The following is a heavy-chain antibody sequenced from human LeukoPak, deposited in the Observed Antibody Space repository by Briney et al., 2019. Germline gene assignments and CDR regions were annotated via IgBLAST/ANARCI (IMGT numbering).Heavy chain of an antibody. Sequence: SETLSLTCTVSGGSISSYYWSWIRQPPGKGLAWIGYIYYSGSTNYNPSLKSRVTISVDTFKNQFSLKLSSVTAADTAVYYCARYDYDRSGYPKALWYFDLCGRGTLVTVSS. V-gene: IGHV4-59*01. CDR1: GGSISSYY. D-gene: IGHD3-22*01. CDR2: IYYSGST. J-gene: IGHJ2*01. CDR3: ARYDYDRSGYPKALWYFDL.